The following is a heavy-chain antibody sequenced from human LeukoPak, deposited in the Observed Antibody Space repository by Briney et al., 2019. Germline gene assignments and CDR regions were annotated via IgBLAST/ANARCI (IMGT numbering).Heavy chain of an antibody. Sequence: GESLKISCKSSGYSFTTYWIGWVRQMPGKGLEWMGIIHPDDSDTRYSPSFEGQVTISADTSISTAFLQWSSLKASDTAMYYCARLDSGNSLLHWGQGTLVTVSS. V-gene: IGHV5-51*01. J-gene: IGHJ4*02. D-gene: IGHD4-23*01. CDR2: IHPDDSDT. CDR1: GYSFTTYW. CDR3: ARLDSGNSLLH.